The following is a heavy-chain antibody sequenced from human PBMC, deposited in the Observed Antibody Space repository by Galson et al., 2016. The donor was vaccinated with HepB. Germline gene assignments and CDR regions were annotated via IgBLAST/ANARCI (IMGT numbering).Heavy chain of an antibody. CDR2: ISGSGTNT. CDR3: ARSVTYGDYDAFDF. CDR1: GFTFSDYA. J-gene: IGHJ3*01. V-gene: IGHV3-23*01. D-gene: IGHD4-17*01. Sequence: SLRLSCAASGFTFSDYAMSWVRQAPGKGLEWVSAISGSGTNTYYADSVKGRFTISRDPSNTVYLQMNSLRAEDTALYYCARSVTYGDYDAFDFWGQGTMVTVSS.